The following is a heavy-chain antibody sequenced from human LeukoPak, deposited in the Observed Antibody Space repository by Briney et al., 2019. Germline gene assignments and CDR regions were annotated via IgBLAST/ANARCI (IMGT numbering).Heavy chain of an antibody. D-gene: IGHD3-22*01. V-gene: IGHV3-15*01. CDR3: TTGYYDSSGYYS. CDR2: IKSKTDGGTT. CDR1: GFTFSNAW. J-gene: IGHJ5*02. Sequence: GGSLRLSCAASGFTFSNAWMSWVRQAPGKGLEWVGRIKSKTDGGTTDYAAPPVKGRFTISRDDSKNTLYLQMNSLKTEDTAVYYCTTGYYDSSGYYSWGQGTLVTVSS.